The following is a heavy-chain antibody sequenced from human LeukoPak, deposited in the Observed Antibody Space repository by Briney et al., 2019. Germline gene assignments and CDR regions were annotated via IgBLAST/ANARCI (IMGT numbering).Heavy chain of an antibody. CDR3: ARHLASSSSLLGYYYYYYMDV. J-gene: IGHJ6*03. CDR2: IYPGDSDT. V-gene: IGHV5-51*01. CDR1: GYSFTSYW. D-gene: IGHD6-6*01. Sequence: PGESLKISCKGSGYSFTSYWIGWVRQMPGKGLEWMGIIYPGDSDTRYSPSFQGQVTISADKSISTAYLQWSSLKASDTAMYYCARHLASSSSLLGYYYYYYMDVWGKGTTVTVSS.